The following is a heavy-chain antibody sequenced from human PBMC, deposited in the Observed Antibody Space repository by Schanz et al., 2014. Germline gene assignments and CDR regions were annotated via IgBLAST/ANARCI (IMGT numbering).Heavy chain of an antibody. CDR1: GGSISSSDW. CDR3: ARGGSVATIAPYTWFDP. D-gene: IGHD5-12*01. V-gene: IGHV4-4*02. J-gene: IGHJ5*02. Sequence: QVQLQESGPGLVKPSGTLSLTCAVSGGSISSSDWWSWVRQPPGKGLEWIGEIYHSGSTNYNPSLKSRVTTSVDKPKKQFSLKVTSMTAADTAVYYCARGGSVATIAPYTWFDPWGQGTLVTVSS. CDR2: IYHSGST.